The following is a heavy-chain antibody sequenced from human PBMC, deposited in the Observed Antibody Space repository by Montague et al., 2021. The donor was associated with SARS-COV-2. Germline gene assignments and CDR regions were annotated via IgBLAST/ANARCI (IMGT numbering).Heavy chain of an antibody. Sequence: SLRLSCAASGFTFSSYGLFWVRQAPGKGLEWVSVIYSGGSTYYADSVKGRFTISRDDSKNTLYLQMNTLSAEDTAVYYCARGGSGGSCYSPPCYFDYWGQGTLVTVSS. CDR2: IYSGGST. D-gene: IGHD2-15*01. CDR3: ARGGSGGSCYSPPCYFDY. V-gene: IGHV3-53*01. J-gene: IGHJ4*02. CDR1: GFTFSSYG.